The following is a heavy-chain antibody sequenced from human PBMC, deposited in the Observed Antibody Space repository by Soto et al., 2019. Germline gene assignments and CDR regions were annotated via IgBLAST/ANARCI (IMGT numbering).Heavy chain of an antibody. D-gene: IGHD3-10*01. Sequence: KPSETLSLTCAVYGGSFSGYYWSWIRQPPGKGLEWIGEINHSGSTNYNPSLKSRVTISVDTSKNQFSLKLSSVTAADTAVYYCARGPGGYYYYGMDVWGQGTTVTVSS. J-gene: IGHJ6*02. CDR1: GGSFSGYY. V-gene: IGHV4-34*01. CDR2: INHSGST. CDR3: ARGPGGYYYYGMDV.